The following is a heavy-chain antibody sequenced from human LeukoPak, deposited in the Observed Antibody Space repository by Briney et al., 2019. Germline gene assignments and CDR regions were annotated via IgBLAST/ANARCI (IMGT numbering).Heavy chain of an antibody. CDR2: INWNGGST. CDR1: GFRFDDYG. D-gene: IGHD6-19*01. CDR3: ARGGSTGWYFFDY. J-gene: IGHJ4*02. Sequence: GGSLRLSCVASGFRFDDYGMSWVRQAPGKGLEWVSGINWNGGSTGYADSVKGRFTISRDNAKNSLYLRMNSLRAEDTALYYCARGGSTGWYFFDYWGQGTLVTVSS. V-gene: IGHV3-20*04.